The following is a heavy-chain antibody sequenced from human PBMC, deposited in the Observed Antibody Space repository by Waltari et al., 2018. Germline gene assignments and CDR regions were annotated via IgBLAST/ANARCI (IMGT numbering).Heavy chain of an antibody. CDR1: GYTFTSYY. CDR3: AREPPYDSSGYPKGLDY. D-gene: IGHD3-22*01. Sequence: QVQLVQSGAEVKKPGASVKVSCKASGYTFTSYYMHWVRQAPGQGLEWMGIINPSGGSTSYAQKFQGRVTMTRDTSTSTVYMELSSLRSEDTAVYYCAREPPYDSSGYPKGLDYWGQGTLVTVSS. V-gene: IGHV1-46*01. J-gene: IGHJ4*02. CDR2: INPSGGST.